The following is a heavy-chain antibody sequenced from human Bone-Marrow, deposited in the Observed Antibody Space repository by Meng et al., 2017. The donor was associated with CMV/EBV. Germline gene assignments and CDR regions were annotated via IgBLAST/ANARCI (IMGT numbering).Heavy chain of an antibody. CDR2: ISDSGST. CDR1: GGSFNGYF. J-gene: IGHJ6*02. V-gene: IGHV4-34*01. D-gene: IGHD4-11*01. CDR3: ARAPVTITGYFGMDV. Sequence: ESLKISCTVSGGSFNGYFLTWIRQPPGRGLEWIGEISDSGSTQYNPSVKSRVTISVDTSKTQLSLRLSSVTAADTAIYFCARAPVTITGYFGMDVWGQGTTVTVSS.